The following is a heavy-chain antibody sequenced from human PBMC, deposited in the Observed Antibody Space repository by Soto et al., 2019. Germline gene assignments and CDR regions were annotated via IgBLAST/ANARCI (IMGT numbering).Heavy chain of an antibody. CDR1: GASIRSYF. Sequence: KLSETLSLTCSVSGASIRSYFWSWVRQPAGQGLEWIGHIYIRGTTSYNPSLEGRVTLSLDTSKNQVSLVVTSVTAADTAVYYCARNPYVRGNYYFFGPWGPGTLVTVSS. CDR2: IYIRGTT. J-gene: IGHJ5*02. V-gene: IGHV4-4*07. CDR3: ARNPYVRGNYYFFGP. D-gene: IGHD3-22*01.